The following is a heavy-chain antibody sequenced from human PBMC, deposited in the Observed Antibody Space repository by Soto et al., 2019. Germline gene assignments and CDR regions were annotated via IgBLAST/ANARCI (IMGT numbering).Heavy chain of an antibody. J-gene: IGHJ6*02. CDR3: ARVTDGMDV. V-gene: IGHV4-38-2*01. CDR1: GYSISSGYY. Sequence: SETLSLTCAVSGYSISSGYYWGWIRQPPGKGLEWIGSIYHSGSTYYNPSLKSRVTISVDTSKNQFSLKLSSVAAADTAVYYCARVTDGMDVWGQGTTVTVSS. D-gene: IGHD5-18*01. CDR2: IYHSGST.